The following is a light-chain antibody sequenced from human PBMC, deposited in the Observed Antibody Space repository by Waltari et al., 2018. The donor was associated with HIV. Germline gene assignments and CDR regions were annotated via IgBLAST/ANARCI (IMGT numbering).Light chain of an antibody. CDR3: AAWDDSLNGPV. V-gene: IGLV1-44*01. CDR2: SNN. Sequence: QSVLTQPPSASGTPGQRVTVSCSGCSYNSGSTTVNWYQQLPGTSPKLLIHSNNQRPSGVPDRFSGSKSGTSASLAISGLQSEDEADYYCAAWDDSLNGPVFGGGTKLTVL. CDR1: SYNSGSTT. J-gene: IGLJ3*02.